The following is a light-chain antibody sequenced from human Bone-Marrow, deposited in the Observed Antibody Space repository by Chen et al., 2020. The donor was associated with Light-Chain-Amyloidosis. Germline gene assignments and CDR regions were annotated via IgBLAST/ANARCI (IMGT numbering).Light chain of an antibody. Sequence: NFMLTQPHSVSESPGKTVIISCTRSSGSIATNYVQGYQQRPGRSPTTVIYEDDQRPSGVPDRFSGSIDRSSNSASHTISGLKTEDEADYYCQSYQGSSQGVFGGGTKLTVL. V-gene: IGLV6-57*01. CDR3: QSYQGSSQGV. J-gene: IGLJ3*02. CDR1: SGSIATNY. CDR2: EDD.